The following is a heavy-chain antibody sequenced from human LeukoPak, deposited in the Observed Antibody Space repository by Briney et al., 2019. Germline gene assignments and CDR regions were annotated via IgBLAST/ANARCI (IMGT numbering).Heavy chain of an antibody. CDR1: GITVSSNY. D-gene: IGHD3-22*01. CDR2: IYSGGST. J-gene: IGHJ6*02. CDR3: ARDSSCYYGYGMDV. V-gene: IGHV3-66*01. Sequence: GGSLRLSCAVSGITVSSNYMSWVRQAPGKGLEWVSVIYSGGSTYYADSVKGRFTISRDNSKNTLYLQMNSLRAEDTAVYYCARDSSCYYGYGMDVWGQGTTVTVSS.